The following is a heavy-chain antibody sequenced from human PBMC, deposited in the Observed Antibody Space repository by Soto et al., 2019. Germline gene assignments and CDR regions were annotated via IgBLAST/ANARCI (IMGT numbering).Heavy chain of an antibody. J-gene: IGHJ4*02. CDR1: GGSISSGDYY. Sequence: PSETLSLTCTVSGGSISSGDYYWSWIRQPPGKGLEWVGYIYYSGSTYYNPSLKSRVTISVDTSKNQFSLKLSSVTAADTAVYYCARVRTYGLGYYFDYWGQGTLVPVSS. CDR2: IYYSGST. V-gene: IGHV4-30-4*01. CDR3: ARVRTYGLGYYFDY. D-gene: IGHD3-10*01.